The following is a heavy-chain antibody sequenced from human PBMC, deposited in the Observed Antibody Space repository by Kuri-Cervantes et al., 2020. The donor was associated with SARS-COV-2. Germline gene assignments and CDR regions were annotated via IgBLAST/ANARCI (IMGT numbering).Heavy chain of an antibody. CDR3: AREGSNDHHDYYDYYMDV. D-gene: IGHD1-14*01. CDR1: GFTVSSNY. J-gene: IGHJ6*03. CDR2: IYTGGTT. V-gene: IGHV3-53*01. Sequence: GESLKISCAASGFTVSSNYMSWVRQAPWKGLEWVSIIYTGGTTHYADSVKGRFTISRDNSKNTLYLQMNSLIAEDTAVYYCAREGSNDHHDYYDYYMDVWGKGTTVTVSS.